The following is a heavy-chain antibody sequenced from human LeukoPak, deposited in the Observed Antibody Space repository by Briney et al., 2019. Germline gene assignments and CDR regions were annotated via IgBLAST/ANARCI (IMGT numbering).Heavy chain of an antibody. CDR1: GFTFSSYG. D-gene: IGHD6-13*01. CDR3: ARVKPVRASSWSWFDP. J-gene: IGHJ5*02. CDR2: ISYDGSNK. V-gene: IGHV3-30*03. Sequence: PGRSLRLSCAASGFTFSSYGMHWVRQAPGKGLEWVAVISYDGSNKYYADSVKGRFTISRDNSKNTLYLQMNSLRAEDTAVYYCARVKPVRASSWSWFDPWGQGTLVTVSS.